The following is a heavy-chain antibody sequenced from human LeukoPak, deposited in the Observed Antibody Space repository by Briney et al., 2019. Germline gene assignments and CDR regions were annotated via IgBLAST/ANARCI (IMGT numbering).Heavy chain of an antibody. Sequence: GGALRLSCAAPGFTFSSYWMYWVLQDPGKGLMWLSRITSDGSSTSYADSVKGRFTISRDNAKNTLYLQMNSLGAEDTAVYYCARGSAKGGRGLQWLVQGVNDYWGQGTLVTVSS. D-gene: IGHD6-19*01. CDR3: ARGSAKGGRGLQWLVQGVNDY. J-gene: IGHJ4*02. CDR1: GFTFSSYW. V-gene: IGHV3-74*01. CDR2: ITSDGSST.